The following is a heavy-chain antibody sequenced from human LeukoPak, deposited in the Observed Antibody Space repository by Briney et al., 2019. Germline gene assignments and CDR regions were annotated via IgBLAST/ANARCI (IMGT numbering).Heavy chain of an antibody. CDR3: ARVPAIAVAGDFDY. CDR2: ISSSGSTI. Sequence: PGGSLRLSCAASGFTFSSYEMNWVRQAPGKGLEWVSYISSSGSTIYYADSVKGRFTISRDNAKNSLYLQMNSLRAEDTAVYYCARVPAIAVAGDFDYWGQGTLVTVSS. CDR1: GFTFSSYE. J-gene: IGHJ4*02. V-gene: IGHV3-48*03. D-gene: IGHD6-19*01.